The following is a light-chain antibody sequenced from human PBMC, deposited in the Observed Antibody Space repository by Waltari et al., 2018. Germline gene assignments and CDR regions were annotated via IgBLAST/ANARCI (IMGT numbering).Light chain of an antibody. V-gene: IGLV2-23*01. CDR3: CSYAGSSSWV. CDR2: EAS. J-gene: IGLJ3*02. Sequence: QSALTQPASVSASPGQSITISCTGTSSDLGRFDLVSWFQPHPGEAPRLIIYEASKRPSGVSNRFSGSKSGTTASLTISGLQAEDEADYYCCSYAGSSSWVFGGGTKLTVL. CDR1: SSDLGRFDL.